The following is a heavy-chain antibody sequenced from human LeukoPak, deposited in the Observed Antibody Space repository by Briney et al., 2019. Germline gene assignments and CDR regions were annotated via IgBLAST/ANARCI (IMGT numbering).Heavy chain of an antibody. J-gene: IGHJ4*02. CDR3: ARGYDFWSGYYTKYYFDY. CDR1: GYTFTGYY. D-gene: IGHD3-3*01. Sequence: ASVKVSCKASGYTFTGYYMHWVRQAPGQGLEWMGWINPNSGGTNYAQKFQGRVTMTRDTSISTAYMELSRLGSDDTAVYYCARGYDFWSGYYTKYYFDYWGQGTLVTVSS. V-gene: IGHV1-2*02. CDR2: INPNSGGT.